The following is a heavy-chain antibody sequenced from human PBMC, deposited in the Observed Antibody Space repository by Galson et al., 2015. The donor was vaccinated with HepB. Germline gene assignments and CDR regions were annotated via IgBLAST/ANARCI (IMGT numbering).Heavy chain of an antibody. CDR3: ARGEVVAATPPFDY. V-gene: IGHV3-21*01. CDR1: EFTFSSYS. J-gene: IGHJ4*02. D-gene: IGHD2-15*01. Sequence: SLRLSCAASEFTFSSYSMNWVRQAPGKGLEWVSSISSSSSYIYYADSVKGRFTISRDNAKNSLYLQMNSLRAEDTAVYYCARGEVVAATPPFDYWGQGTLVTVSS. CDR2: ISSSSSYI.